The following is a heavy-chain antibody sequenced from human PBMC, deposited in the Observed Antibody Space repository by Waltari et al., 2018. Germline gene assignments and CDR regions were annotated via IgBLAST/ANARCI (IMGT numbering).Heavy chain of an antibody. CDR1: GGTFSSYA. CDR3: ARQRDSGSYYAADAFDI. J-gene: IGHJ3*02. CDR2: IIPNFGAG. Sequence: QVQLVQSGAEVKKPGSSVKVSCKASGGTFSSYALSWVRQAPGQGLEWMGGIIPNFGAGNYAQKFQGRVTITADEPTSTAYMELSSLRPEDTAVYYCARQRDSGSYYAADAFDIWGQGTMVTVSS. D-gene: IGHD1-26*01. V-gene: IGHV1-69*12.